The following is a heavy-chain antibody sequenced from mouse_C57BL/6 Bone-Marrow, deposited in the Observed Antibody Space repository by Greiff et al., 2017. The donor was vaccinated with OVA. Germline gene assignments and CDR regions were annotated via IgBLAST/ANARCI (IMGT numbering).Heavy chain of an antibody. CDR1: GYAFSSSW. Sequence: VQLQESGPELVKPGASVKISCKASGYAFSSSWMNWVKQRPGKGLEWIGRIYPGDGDTNYNGKFKGKATLTADKSSSTAYMQLSSLTSEDSAVYFCARDGNDYDTIAYWGQGTLVTVSA. J-gene: IGHJ3*01. CDR2: IYPGDGDT. D-gene: IGHD2-4*01. V-gene: IGHV1-82*01. CDR3: ARDGNDYDTIAY.